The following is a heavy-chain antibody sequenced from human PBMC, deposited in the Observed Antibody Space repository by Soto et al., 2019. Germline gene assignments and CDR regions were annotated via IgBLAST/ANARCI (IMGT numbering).Heavy chain of an antibody. V-gene: IGHV4-61*01. CDR2: ICYSGSA. D-gene: IGHD3-10*01. Sequence: SETLSLTCTVSGDSVTSVSDYWSWIRQPPGKGLEWIGYICYSGSADYNPSLGSRVTISIDTSKNQFSLKLTSVTAADTAVYYCARGVGFGYYYYHMDLWGQGTTVT. CDR3: ARGVGFGYYYYHMDL. J-gene: IGHJ6*02. CDR1: GDSVTSVSDY.